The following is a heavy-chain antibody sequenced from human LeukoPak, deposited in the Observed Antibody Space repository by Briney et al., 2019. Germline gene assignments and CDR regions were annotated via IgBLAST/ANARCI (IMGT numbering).Heavy chain of an antibody. V-gene: IGHV3-30*03. CDR2: ISYDGSNK. D-gene: IGHD4-23*01. CDR3: AAGGDFDY. Sequence: GRSLRLSCAASGFTFSSYGMHWVRQAPGKGLEWVAVISYDGSNKYYADSVKGRFTISRDNSKNTLYLQMNSLRAEDTAVYYCAAGGDFDYWGQGTLVTVSS. CDR1: GFTFSSYG. J-gene: IGHJ4*02.